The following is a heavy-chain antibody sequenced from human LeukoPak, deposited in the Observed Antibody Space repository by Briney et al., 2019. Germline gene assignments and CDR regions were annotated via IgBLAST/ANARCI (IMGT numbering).Heavy chain of an antibody. CDR3: AREGIMEQVGYIDL. Sequence: KPSETLSLTGAVYGGSVSNYYWTWIRQPPGKGLEWIGEINHRGRTVYNPSLKSRVTISVDTSQNQFSLRLTSVTAEDTAVYYCAREGIMEQVGYIDLWGQGTLDSVSS. D-gene: IGHD6-6*01. CDR1: GGSVSNYY. CDR2: INHRGRT. V-gene: IGHV4-34*01. J-gene: IGHJ4*02.